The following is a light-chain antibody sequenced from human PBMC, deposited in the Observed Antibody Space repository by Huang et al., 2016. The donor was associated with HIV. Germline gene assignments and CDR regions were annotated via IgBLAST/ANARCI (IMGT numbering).Light chain of an antibody. CDR1: QTVSSN. J-gene: IGKJ3*01. CDR2: GAS. Sequence: EIVMTQSPATLSVSPGERATLSCRASQTVSSNLAWYQQQPGQSPRLLIYGASTSATGIPARFSGSGSGTEFTLTISSLQSEDFAVYYCQQYDNWPPFTFGPGTKVDIK. CDR3: QQYDNWPPFT. V-gene: IGKV3-15*01.